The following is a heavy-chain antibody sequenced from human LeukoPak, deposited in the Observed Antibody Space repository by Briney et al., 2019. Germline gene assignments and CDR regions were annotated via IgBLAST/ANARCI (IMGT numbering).Heavy chain of an antibody. CDR3: ARDRRAAAVFDC. J-gene: IGHJ4*02. CDR1: GFTFSSHW. Sequence: TGGSLRLSCAASGFTFSSHWMHWVRQPPGKGLEWIGSIYYSGSTYYNPSLKSRVTISVDTSKNQFSLKLSSVTAADTAVYYCARDRRAAAVFDCWGQGALVTVSS. V-gene: IGHV4-39*07. D-gene: IGHD6-13*01. CDR2: IYYSGST.